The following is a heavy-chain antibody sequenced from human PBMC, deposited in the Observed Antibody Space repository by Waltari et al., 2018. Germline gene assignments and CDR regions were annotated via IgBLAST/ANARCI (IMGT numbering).Heavy chain of an antibody. CDR2: IYYSGST. D-gene: IGHD6-13*01. CDR3: ARAMSSSWPIDP. CDR1: GGPISSYY. V-gene: IGHV4-59*01. J-gene: IGHJ5*02. Sequence: QVQLQESGPGLVKPSETLSLTCTVSGGPISSYYWSWIRQPPGKGLEWIGYIYYSGSTNYNPSLKSRVTISVDTSKNQFSLKLSSVTAADTAVYYCARAMSSSWPIDPWGQGTLVTVSS.